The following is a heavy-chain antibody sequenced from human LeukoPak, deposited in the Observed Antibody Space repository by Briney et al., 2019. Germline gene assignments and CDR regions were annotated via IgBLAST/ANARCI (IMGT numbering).Heavy chain of an antibody. V-gene: IGHV3-30*02. CDR3: ARGRLLWFGETFDP. J-gene: IGHJ5*02. CDR1: GFTFSSYG. D-gene: IGHD3-10*01. Sequence: GGSLRLSCAASGFTFSSYGMHWVRQAPGKGLEWVAFIRYDGSNEYYADAVKGRFTISRDNSKNTLYLQMNSLRAEDTAVYYCARGRLLWFGETFDPWGQGTLVTVSS. CDR2: IRYDGSNE.